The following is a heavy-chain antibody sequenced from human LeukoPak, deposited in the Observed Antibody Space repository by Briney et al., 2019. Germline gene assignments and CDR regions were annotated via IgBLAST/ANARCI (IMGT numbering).Heavy chain of an antibody. CDR1: GGSISSYY. CDR2: ISYSGSA. CDR3: ARGDSSSWFYDY. J-gene: IGHJ4*02. V-gene: IGHV4-59*01. Sequence: SETLSLTCTVSGGSISSYYWSWIRQPPGKGLEWIGYISYSGSANYNPSLKSRVTISVDTSENQFSLRLSSVTAADTAVYYCARGDSSSWFYDYWGQGTLVTVSS. D-gene: IGHD6-13*01.